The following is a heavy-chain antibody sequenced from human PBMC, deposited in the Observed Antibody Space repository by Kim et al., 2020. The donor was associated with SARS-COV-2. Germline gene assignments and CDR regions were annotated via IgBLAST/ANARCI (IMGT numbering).Heavy chain of an antibody. Sequence: VKGRFTISRDNSKNTLYLQMNSLRAEDTAVYYCARGSLAARRGNWFDPWGQGTLVTVSS. V-gene: IGHV3-53*01. D-gene: IGHD6-6*01. CDR3: ARGSLAARRGNWFDP. J-gene: IGHJ5*02.